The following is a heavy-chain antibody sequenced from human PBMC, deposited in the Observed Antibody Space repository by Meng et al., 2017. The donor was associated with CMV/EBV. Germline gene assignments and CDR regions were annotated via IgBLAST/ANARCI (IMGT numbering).Heavy chain of an antibody. Sequence: GESLKISCAASRFPFTSYSMHWVRQAPGKGLEWVAVISYDGTNKNVADSVKGRFTISRDNSENRLDLQMNSLRVEDTAVYYCAREVDWLLSYGMDVWGQGTTVTVSS. CDR2: ISYDGTNK. CDR1: RFPFTSYS. D-gene: IGHD3-9*01. CDR3: AREVDWLLSYGMDV. V-gene: IGHV3-30-3*01. J-gene: IGHJ6*02.